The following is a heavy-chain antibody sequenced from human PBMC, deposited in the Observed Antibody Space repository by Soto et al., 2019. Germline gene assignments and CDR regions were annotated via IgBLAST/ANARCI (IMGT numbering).Heavy chain of an antibody. V-gene: IGHV2-5*02. CDR1: GFSLTTTGVG. D-gene: IGHD3-16*01. J-gene: IGHJ4*02. Sequence: QITSKESGPSLVKPTQTLTLTCTFSGFSLTTTGVGVVWIRQPPGKALEWLALIYWDDDKHYSPSLRSRLTVTKDTTKNQVVLTLTNVDPADTGTYFCAHVGGLVQWVYRLDHWGQGTLVTVSS. CDR3: AHVGGLVQWVYRLDH. CDR2: IYWDDDK.